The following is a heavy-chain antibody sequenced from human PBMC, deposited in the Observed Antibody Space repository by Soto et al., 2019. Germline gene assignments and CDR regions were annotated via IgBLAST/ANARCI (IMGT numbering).Heavy chain of an antibody. CDR2: IYYSGST. V-gene: IGHV4-59*01. J-gene: IGHJ4*02. D-gene: IGHD1-26*01. CDR1: GGSISSYY. Sequence: PSETLSLTCTVSGGSISSYYWSWIRQPPGKGLEWIGYIYYSGSTNYNPSLKSRVTISVDTSKNQFPLKLSSVTAADTAVYYCARVQVGATMDFDYWGQGTLVTVSS. CDR3: ARVQVGATMDFDY.